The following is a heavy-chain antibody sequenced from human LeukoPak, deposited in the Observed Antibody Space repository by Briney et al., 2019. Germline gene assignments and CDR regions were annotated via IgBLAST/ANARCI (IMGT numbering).Heavy chain of an antibody. V-gene: IGHV4-59*01. CDR3: GRKYYDFWSGYYGDDAFDI. Sequence: SETLSLTCTVSGGSISSYYWSWIRQPPGKGLEWIGYIYYSGSTNYNPSLKSRVTISVDTSKNQFSLKLSSVTAADTAVYYCGRKYYDFWSGYYGDDAFDIWGQGTMVTVSS. CDR2: IYYSGST. D-gene: IGHD3-3*01. J-gene: IGHJ3*02. CDR1: GGSISSYY.